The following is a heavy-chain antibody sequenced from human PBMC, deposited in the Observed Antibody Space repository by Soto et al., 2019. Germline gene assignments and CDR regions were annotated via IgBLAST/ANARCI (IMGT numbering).Heavy chain of an antibody. CDR2: INAGNGNT. V-gene: IGHV1-3*01. J-gene: IGHJ4*02. CDR3: ARGISSYYDFWSGSQPLDY. CDR1: GYTFTSYA. D-gene: IGHD3-3*01. Sequence: GASVKVSCKASGYTFTSYAMHWVRQAPGQRLEWMGWINAGNGNTKYSQKSQGRVTITRDTSASTAYMELSSLRSEDTAVYYCARGISSYYDFWSGSQPLDYWGQGTLVTVSS.